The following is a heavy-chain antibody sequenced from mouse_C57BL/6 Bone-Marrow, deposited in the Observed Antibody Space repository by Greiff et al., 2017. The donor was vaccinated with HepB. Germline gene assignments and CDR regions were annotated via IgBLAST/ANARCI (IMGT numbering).Heavy chain of an antibody. CDR2: IYPGDGDT. CDR3: ASHYYGSSWYAMDY. J-gene: IGHJ4*01. V-gene: IGHV1-82*01. D-gene: IGHD1-1*01. Sequence: QVQLKESGPELVKPGASVKISCKASGYAFSSSWMNWVKQRPGKGLEWIGRIYPGDGDTNYNGKFKGKATLTADKSSSTAYMQLSSLTSEDSAVYFCASHYYGSSWYAMDYWGQGTSVTVSS. CDR1: GYAFSSSW.